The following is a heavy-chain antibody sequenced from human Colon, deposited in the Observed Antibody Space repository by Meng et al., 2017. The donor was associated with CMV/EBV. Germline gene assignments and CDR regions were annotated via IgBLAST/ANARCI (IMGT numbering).Heavy chain of an antibody. D-gene: IGHD5/OR15-5a*01. CDR3: ARGGLVYDYGEEYYYFYGIDV. V-gene: IGHV4-34*01. CDR1: GGSFSGYY. Sequence: SETLSLTCAVSGGSFSGYYWSWIRETPGKGLGWIGEINHRGNTNYNLSLKSRTSISIDTSKNQFSLKVRSVTAADTAVYYCARGGLVYDYGEEYYYFYGIDVWAQGTTVTVSS. CDR2: INHRGNT. J-gene: IGHJ6*02.